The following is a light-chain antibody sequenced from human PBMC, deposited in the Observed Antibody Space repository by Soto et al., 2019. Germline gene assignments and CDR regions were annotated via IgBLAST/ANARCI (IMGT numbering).Light chain of an antibody. CDR3: CSYAGSYTLL. J-gene: IGLJ2*01. CDR1: SSDVGGSNY. CDR2: DVT. V-gene: IGLV2-11*01. Sequence: HSALTQPRSVSGSPGQSVTISCTGTSSDVGGSNYVSWYQQHPGKTPKLMIYDVTKRPSGVPDRFSGSKSGNTASLTISGLQAEDEADYYCCSYAGSYTLLFGGGTKLTVL.